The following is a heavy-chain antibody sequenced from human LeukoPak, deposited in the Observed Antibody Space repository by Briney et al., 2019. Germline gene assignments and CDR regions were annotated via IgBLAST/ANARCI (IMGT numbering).Heavy chain of an antibody. J-gene: IGHJ4*02. D-gene: IGHD2-21*01. CDR2: VNRDGTEK. CDR3: VRGDWYFES. V-gene: IGHV3-7*04. Sequence: PGGSLRLSCVTSGFNFSDSRMTWVRQAPGKGLQWVANVNRDGTEKHFPDSVEGRFTISRDNAKKSLYLQMSSLRPQDTAVYFCVRGDWYFESWGQGTLVTVSS. CDR1: GFNFSDSR.